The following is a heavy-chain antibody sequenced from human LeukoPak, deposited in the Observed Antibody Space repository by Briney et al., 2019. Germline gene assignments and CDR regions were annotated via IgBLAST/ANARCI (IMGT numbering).Heavy chain of an antibody. CDR1: GDSVSSSNYY. CDR3: ARGLRRLIKFDP. CDR2: IYYSGIT. V-gene: IGHV4-39*07. Sequence: KPSETLSLTCTVSGDSVSSSNYYWCWIRQPPGRGLEWIGSIYYSGITYYNPSLKSRVALSLDTSKNQFSLKVSFVTAADTAVYYCARGLRRLIKFDPWGQGTLVTVSS. D-gene: IGHD3-16*01. J-gene: IGHJ5*02.